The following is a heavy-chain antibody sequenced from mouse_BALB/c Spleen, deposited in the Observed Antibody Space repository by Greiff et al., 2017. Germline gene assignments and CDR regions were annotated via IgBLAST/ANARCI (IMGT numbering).Heavy chain of an antibody. V-gene: IGHV5-6-5*01. CDR1: GFTFSSYA. J-gene: IGHJ3*01. D-gene: IGHD1-2*01. CDR3: ARDFITTATGFAY. CDR2: ISSGGST. Sequence: EVKLMESGGGLVKPGGSLKLSCAASGFTFSSYAMSWVSQTPEKRLEWVASISSGGSTYYPDSVKGQFTIFRDNARNILYLQMSSLRSEDTAMYYCARDFITTATGFAYWGQGTLVTVSA.